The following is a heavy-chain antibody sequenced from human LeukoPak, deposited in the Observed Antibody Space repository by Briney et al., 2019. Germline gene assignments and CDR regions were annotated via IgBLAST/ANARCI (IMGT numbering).Heavy chain of an antibody. V-gene: IGHV3-23*01. J-gene: IGHJ4*02. CDR1: GFTFSSYA. D-gene: IGHD6-13*01. CDR2: ISGSGGST. Sequence: GGSLRLSCAASGFTFSSYAMSWVRQAPGKGLEWGSAISGSGGSTYYADSVKGRFTISRDNSKNTLYLQMNSLRAEDTAVYYCAKSEHYISSRTATDFDYWGQGTLVTVSS. CDR3: AKSEHYISSRTATDFDY.